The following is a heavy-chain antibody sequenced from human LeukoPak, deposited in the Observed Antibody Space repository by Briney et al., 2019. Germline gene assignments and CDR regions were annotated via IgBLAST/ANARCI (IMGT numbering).Heavy chain of an antibody. D-gene: IGHD2-2*02. V-gene: IGHV4-34*01. CDR1: GGSFSGYY. J-gene: IGHJ5*02. CDR2: INHSGST. Sequence: SETLSLTCAVYGGSFSGYYWSWIRQPPGKGLEWIGEINHSGSTNYNPSLKSRVTISVDTSKNQFSLKLSSVTAADTAVYYCARGRYCSSTSCYMFWFDPRGQGTLVTVSS. CDR3: ARGRYCSSTSCYMFWFDP.